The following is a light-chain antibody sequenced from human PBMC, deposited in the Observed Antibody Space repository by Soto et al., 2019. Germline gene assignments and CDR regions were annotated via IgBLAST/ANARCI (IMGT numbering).Light chain of an antibody. Sequence: QSVLTQPASVSGSPGQSIAISCTGTSSDVGGYNYVSWYQQHPGKTPKLMICDVSNRPSGVSNRFSGSKSGNTASLNISGIQDEEEDEYYCSSYTSSSNYVCGTGTKVKVL. CDR1: SSDVGGYNY. CDR2: DVS. V-gene: IGLV2-14*03. J-gene: IGLJ1*01. CDR3: SSYTSSSNYV.